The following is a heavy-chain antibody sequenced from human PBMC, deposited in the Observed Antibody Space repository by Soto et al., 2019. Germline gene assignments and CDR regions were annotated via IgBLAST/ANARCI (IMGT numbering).Heavy chain of an antibody. V-gene: IGHV4-34*01. CDR2: INHSGGT. D-gene: IGHD5-12*01. Sequence: PSETLSLTCAAYGGSFSAYYWSWIRQPPGKGLEWIGEINHSGGTSYNPSLKSRVTISVDTSKSQFSLKLSSVTAADTAVYYCARLGMATIKGGFDYWGQGTLVTVSS. J-gene: IGHJ4*02. CDR3: ARLGMATIKGGFDY. CDR1: GGSFSAYY.